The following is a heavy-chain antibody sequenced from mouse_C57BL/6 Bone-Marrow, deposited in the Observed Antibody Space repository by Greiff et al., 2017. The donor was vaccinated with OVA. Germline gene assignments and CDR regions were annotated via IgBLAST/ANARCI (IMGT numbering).Heavy chain of an antibody. V-gene: IGHV1-42*01. CDR2: INPSTGGT. J-gene: IGHJ2*01. CDR3: ARSLGRWYFDY. D-gene: IGHD4-1*01. CDR1: GYSFTGYY. Sequence: VHVKQSGPELVKPGASVKISCKASGYSFTGYYMNWVKQSPEKSLEWIGEINPSTGGTTYNQKFKAKATLTVDKSSSTAYMQLKSLTSEDSAVYYCARSLGRWYFDYWGQGTTLTVSS.